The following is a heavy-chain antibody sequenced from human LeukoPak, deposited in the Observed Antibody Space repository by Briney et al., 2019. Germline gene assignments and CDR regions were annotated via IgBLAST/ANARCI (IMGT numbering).Heavy chain of an antibody. CDR2: IYYSGST. D-gene: IGHD2/OR15-2a*01. Sequence: SETLSLTCTVSGASVSSGTYYWSWIRQPPGKGLEWIGYIYYSGSTNFNPSLKSRVTISVDTSKNQFSLKLSSVTAADTAVYYCARVQSPTAPRSIYFDYWGQGTLVTVSS. CDR3: ARVQSPTAPRSIYFDY. V-gene: IGHV4-61*01. CDR1: GASVSSGTYY. J-gene: IGHJ4*02.